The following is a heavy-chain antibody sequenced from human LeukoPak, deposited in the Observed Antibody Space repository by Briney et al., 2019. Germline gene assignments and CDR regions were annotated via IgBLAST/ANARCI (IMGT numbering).Heavy chain of an antibody. Sequence: GGSLRLSCAASGFTFETHWMTWVRQAPGKGLEWVANIRTDGNEEHYVDSVKGRFTISRDNANSSLYLQMNSLSAEDSALYYCARVAFPFAFDMCGQGTGVIVSS. CDR1: GFTFETHW. J-gene: IGHJ3*02. CDR3: ARVAFPFAFDM. CDR2: IRTDGNEE. V-gene: IGHV3-7*01.